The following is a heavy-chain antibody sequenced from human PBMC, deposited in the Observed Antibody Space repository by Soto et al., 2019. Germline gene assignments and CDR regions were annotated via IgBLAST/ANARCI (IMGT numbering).Heavy chain of an antibody. D-gene: IGHD5-12*01. CDR3: ARARGKWLRSGTQDYYYGMYV. Sequence: SVKVSCKASGGTFSSYAISWVRPAPGQGLEWMGGIIPIFGTANYAQKFQGRVTITADESTSTAYMELSSLRSEDTAVYYCARARGKWLRSGTQDYYYGMYVWGQGTTVTVSS. CDR1: GGTFSSYA. CDR2: IIPIFGTA. J-gene: IGHJ6*02. V-gene: IGHV1-69*13.